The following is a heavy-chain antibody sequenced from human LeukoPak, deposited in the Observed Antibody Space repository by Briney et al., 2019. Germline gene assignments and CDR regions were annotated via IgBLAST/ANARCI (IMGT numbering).Heavy chain of an antibody. Sequence: PGGSLRLSCAASGFTFSSYSMNWVRQAPGKGLEWVSYIRSSSRTIYYADSVKGRFTISRDNAKNSLFLQMNSLRAEDTAVYYCARARRWSYYDYWGQGTLVTVSS. V-gene: IGHV3-48*01. CDR2: IRSSSRTI. D-gene: IGHD1-1*01. CDR1: GFTFSSYS. CDR3: ARARRWSYYDY. J-gene: IGHJ4*02.